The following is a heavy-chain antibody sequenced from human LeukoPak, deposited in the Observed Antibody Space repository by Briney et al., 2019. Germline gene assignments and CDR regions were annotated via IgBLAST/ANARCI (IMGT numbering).Heavy chain of an antibody. CDR2: IYYSGST. CDR1: GGSISSYY. V-gene: IGHV4-59*01. CDR3: ARIWIFGINAYDAFYI. J-gene: IGHJ3*02. D-gene: IGHD3-3*01. Sequence: SETLSLTCTVSGGSISSYYWSWIRQPPGKGLEWIGYIYYSGSTNYNPSLKSRVTISVDTSKNQFSLKLSSVTAADTAVYYCARIWIFGINAYDAFYIWGQGTMVTVSS.